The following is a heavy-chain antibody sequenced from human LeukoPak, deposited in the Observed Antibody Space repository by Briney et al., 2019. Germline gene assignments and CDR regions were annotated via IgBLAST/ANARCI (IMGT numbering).Heavy chain of an antibody. Sequence: GGSLRLSCAASGFTFSSYSMNWVRRAPGKGLEWVSSISSSSSYIYYADSVKGRFTISRDNAKNSLYLQMNSLRAEDTAVYYCARDEDCSGGSCYEQRFFDYWGQGTLVTVSS. CDR2: ISSSSSYI. CDR3: ARDEDCSGGSCYEQRFFDY. D-gene: IGHD2-15*01. CDR1: GFTFSSYS. V-gene: IGHV3-21*01. J-gene: IGHJ4*02.